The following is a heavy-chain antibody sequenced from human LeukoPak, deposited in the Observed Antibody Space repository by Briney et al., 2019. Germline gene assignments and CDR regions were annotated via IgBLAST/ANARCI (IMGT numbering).Heavy chain of an antibody. D-gene: IGHD6-13*01. Sequence: SETQTLTCAVYGWSFSGYYWSWIRQPPGKGLEWIGEINHSGSTNYNQSLKSRVTISVDTSKNKFSLKLSSVTAADTAVYYCARGVYIAAAQYAYWGQGTLVTVSS. V-gene: IGHV4-34*01. CDR1: GWSFSGYY. J-gene: IGHJ4*02. CDR3: ARGVYIAAAQYAY. CDR2: INHSGST.